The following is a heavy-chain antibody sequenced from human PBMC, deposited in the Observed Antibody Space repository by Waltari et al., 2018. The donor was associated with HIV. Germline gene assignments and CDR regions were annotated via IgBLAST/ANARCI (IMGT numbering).Heavy chain of an antibody. D-gene: IGHD5-18*01. Sequence: EVQLVESGGGLVQPGGSLRLSCAASGFTFSSYWMHWVRQAPGKGLVVVSRVNSDGSSTSYADSVKGRFTISRDNAKNTLYLQMNSLRAEDTAVYYCARDRTAMADNWFDPWGQGTLVTVSS. V-gene: IGHV3-74*01. CDR3: ARDRTAMADNWFDP. CDR2: VNSDGSST. CDR1: GFTFSSYW. J-gene: IGHJ5*02.